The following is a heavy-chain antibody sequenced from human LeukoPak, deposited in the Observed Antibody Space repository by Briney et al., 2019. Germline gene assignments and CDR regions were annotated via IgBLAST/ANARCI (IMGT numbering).Heavy chain of an antibody. D-gene: IGHD3-3*01. V-gene: IGHV3-9*01. CDR2: ISWNSGSI. Sequence: TGRSLRLSCAASGFTFDDYAMHWVRQAPGKGLEWVSGISWNSGSIGYADSVKGRFTISRDNAKNSLYLQMNSLRAEDTAVYYCARDYDFWSGYYTGLLPTTGYGMDVWGQGTTVTVSS. CDR3: ARDYDFWSGYYTGLLPTTGYGMDV. CDR1: GFTFDDYA. J-gene: IGHJ6*02.